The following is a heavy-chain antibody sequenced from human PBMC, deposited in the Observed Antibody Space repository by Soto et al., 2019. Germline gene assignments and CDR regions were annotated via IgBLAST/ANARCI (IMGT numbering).Heavy chain of an antibody. D-gene: IGHD2-15*01. V-gene: IGHV2-5*02. CDR3: ARVVVAATSHWFDP. CDR2: IYWDDDK. Sequence: QITLKESGPTLVKPTQTLTLTCTFSGFSLSTSGVGVGWIRQPPGKALEWLALIYWDDDKRYSPSLKSRLTITKDTSKNHVVLTMTNMDPVDTATYYCARVVVAATSHWFDPWGQGTLVTVSS. J-gene: IGHJ5*02. CDR1: GFSLSTSGVG.